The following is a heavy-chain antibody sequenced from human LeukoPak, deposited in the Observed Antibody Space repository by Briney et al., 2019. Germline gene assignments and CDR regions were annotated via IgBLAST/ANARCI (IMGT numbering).Heavy chain of an antibody. Sequence: SETLSLTCAVYGGSFSGYYWSWIRQPPGKGLEWIGEINHSGSTNYNPSLKSRVTISVDTSKNQFSLKLSSVTAADTAVYYCARDPYGSGSHDSYYFDYWGQGTLVTVSS. V-gene: IGHV4-34*01. CDR1: GGSFSGYY. CDR3: ARDPYGSGSHDSYYFDY. J-gene: IGHJ4*02. D-gene: IGHD3-10*01. CDR2: INHSGST.